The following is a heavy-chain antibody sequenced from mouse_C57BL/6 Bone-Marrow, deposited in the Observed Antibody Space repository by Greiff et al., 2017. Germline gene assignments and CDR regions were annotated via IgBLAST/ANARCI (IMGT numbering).Heavy chain of an antibody. D-gene: IGHD2-4*01. CDR3: ARRGITSGY. J-gene: IGHJ2*01. Sequence: EVKLQESGPVLVKPGASVKMSCKASGYTFTDYYMNWVKQSHGKSLEWIGVINPYNGGTSYNQKFKGKATLTVDKSSSTAYMELNSLTSEDSAVYDCARRGITSGYWGQGTTLTVSS. CDR1: GYTFTDYY. V-gene: IGHV1-19*01. CDR2: INPYNGGT.